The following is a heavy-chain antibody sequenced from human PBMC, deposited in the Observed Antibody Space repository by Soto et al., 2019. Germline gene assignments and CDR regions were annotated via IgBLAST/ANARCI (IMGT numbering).Heavy chain of an antibody. D-gene: IGHD1-26*01. V-gene: IGHV1-2*04. J-gene: IGHJ4*02. Sequence: ASVKVSCKASGYTFTGYYMHWVRQAPGQGLEWMGWINPNSGGTNYAQKFQGWVTMTRDTSISTAYMELSRLRSDDTAVYYCASAKTSGPGGGTTTSFDYWGQGTPVTSPQ. CDR2: INPNSGGT. CDR3: ASAKTSGPGGGTTTSFDY. CDR1: GYTFTGYY.